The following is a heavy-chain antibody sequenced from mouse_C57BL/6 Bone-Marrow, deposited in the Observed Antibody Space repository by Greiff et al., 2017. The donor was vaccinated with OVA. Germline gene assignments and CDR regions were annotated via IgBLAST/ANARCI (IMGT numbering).Heavy chain of an antibody. Sequence: EVMLVESGGGLVKPGGSLKLSCAASGFTFSDYGMHWVRQAPEKGLEWVAYISSGSSTIYYADTVKGRFTISRDNAKNTLFLQMTSLRSEDTAMYYCARGYSTLYWYFDVWGTGTTVTVSS. J-gene: IGHJ1*03. V-gene: IGHV5-17*01. D-gene: IGHD2-5*01. CDR1: GFTFSDYG. CDR3: ARGYSTLYWYFDV. CDR2: ISSGSSTI.